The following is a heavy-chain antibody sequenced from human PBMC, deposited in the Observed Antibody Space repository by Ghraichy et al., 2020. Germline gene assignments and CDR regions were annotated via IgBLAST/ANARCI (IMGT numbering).Heavy chain of an antibody. V-gene: IGHV3-21*01. CDR3: ARGGIAVAEAI. J-gene: IGHJ3*02. D-gene: IGHD6-19*01. Sequence: GGSLRLSCAASGFTFSSYSMNWVRQAPGKGLEWVSSISSSSSYIYYADSVKGRFTISRDNAKNSLYLQMNSLRAEDTAVYYCARGGIAVAEAIWGQGTMVTVSS. CDR2: ISSSSSYI. CDR1: GFTFSSYS.